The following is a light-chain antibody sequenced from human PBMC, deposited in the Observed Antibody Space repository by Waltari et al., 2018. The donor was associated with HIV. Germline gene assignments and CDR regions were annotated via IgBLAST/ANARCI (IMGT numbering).Light chain of an antibody. Sequence: QSALTQPPSVPGSPGQSVTISCTGTSSVVGRYNRLSWYQQPPGTAPKLMIYEVSNRPSGVPDRFSGSKSGNTASLTISGLQAEDEADYYCSLYTSSSTLVFGGGTKLTVL. CDR1: SSVVGRYNR. V-gene: IGLV2-18*01. J-gene: IGLJ3*02. CDR3: SLYTSSSTLV. CDR2: EVS.